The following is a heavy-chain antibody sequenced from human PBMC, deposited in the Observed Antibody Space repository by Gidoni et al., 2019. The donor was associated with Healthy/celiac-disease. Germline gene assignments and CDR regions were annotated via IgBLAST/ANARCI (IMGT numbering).Heavy chain of an antibody. CDR2: IYWNDDK. D-gene: IGHD3-22*01. CDR1: GFSLSTSGVG. CDR3: AHRRGWLNFDY. J-gene: IGHJ4*02. V-gene: IGHV2-5*01. Sequence: QITLKESGPTLVKPTQTLTLTCTFSGFSLSTSGVGVGWIRQPPGKALEWLALIYWNDDKRYNPSLKSRLTITKDTSKNQVVLTMTNMDPVDTATYYCAHRRGWLNFDYWGQGTLVTVSS.